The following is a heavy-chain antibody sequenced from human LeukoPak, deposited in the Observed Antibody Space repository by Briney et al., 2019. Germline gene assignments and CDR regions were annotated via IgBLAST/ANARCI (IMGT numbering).Heavy chain of an antibody. CDR2: ISAYNGNT. D-gene: IGHD1-26*01. CDR1: GYTFTSYG. CDR3: ARAWRGSGSYHRY. V-gene: IGHV1-18*01. J-gene: IGHJ4*02. Sequence: ASVKVSCKSSGYTFTSYGIGWVRQAPGQGLEWMGWISAYNGNTNYAQNLQDRVTMTTDTSTSTAYMELRSLRSDDTAVYYCARAWRGSGSYHRYWGQGTLVTVSS.